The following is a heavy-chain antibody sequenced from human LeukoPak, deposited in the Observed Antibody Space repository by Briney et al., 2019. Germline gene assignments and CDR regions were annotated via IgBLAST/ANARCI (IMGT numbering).Heavy chain of an antibody. J-gene: IGHJ1*01. CDR1: SGSISSYY. D-gene: IGHD6-19*01. V-gene: IGHV4-59*01. CDR3: ARRSYSSGWYHGGGAGYFQH. Sequence: SETLSLTCTVSSGSISSYYWSWVRQPPGKGLEWIGYIFYSGSTNYNPSLKSRLSISVDTSKNQFSLKLSSVTAADTAVYYCARRSYSSGWYHGGGAGYFQHWGQGTLVTVSS. CDR2: IFYSGST.